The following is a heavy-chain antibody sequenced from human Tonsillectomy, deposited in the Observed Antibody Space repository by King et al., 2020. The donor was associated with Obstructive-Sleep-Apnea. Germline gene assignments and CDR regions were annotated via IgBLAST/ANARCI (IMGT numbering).Heavy chain of an antibody. J-gene: IGHJ4*02. CDR2: IYSGGST. D-gene: IGHD3-3*01. CDR3: ARGGSSYDPTYYFDN. Sequence: VQLVESGGGLVQPGGSRRLSCAASGFTVTSTYMSWVRQAPGKGLEWVSVIYSGGSTYYAESVKGRFTISRHNSKNTLYLQMNSLRAEDTAVYYCARGGSSYDPTYYFDNWGQGTLVTVSS. CDR1: GFTVTSTY. V-gene: IGHV3-53*04.